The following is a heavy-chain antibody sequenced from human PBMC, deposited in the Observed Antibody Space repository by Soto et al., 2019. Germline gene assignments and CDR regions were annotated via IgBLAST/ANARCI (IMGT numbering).Heavy chain of an antibody. CDR3: AKVSRKGSAIDFDY. D-gene: IGHD3-10*01. J-gene: IGHJ4*02. CDR2: VNPNNGDT. CDR1: GYTFSNYD. Sequence: QVQLVQSGAELKKPGASVKVSCKASGYTFSNYDMNWVRQATGQGPEWIGWVNPNNGDTGYAQKFQGRVTLTTDISTTTAYMELTSRRSEDTPIYYCAKVSRKGSAIDFDYWGQGTLITVSS. V-gene: IGHV1-8*01.